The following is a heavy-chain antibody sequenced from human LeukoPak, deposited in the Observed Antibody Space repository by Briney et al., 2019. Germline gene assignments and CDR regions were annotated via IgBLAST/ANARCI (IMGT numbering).Heavy chain of an antibody. CDR3: ARGSRDGYNLGVDY. Sequence: SVTVSCTASGGTFSSYAISWVRQAPGQGLEWMGGIIPIFGTANYAQKFQGRVTITADESTSTAYMELSSLRSEDTAVYYCARGSRDGYNLGVDYWGQGTLVTVSS. CDR1: GGTFSSYA. V-gene: IGHV1-69*13. CDR2: IIPIFGTA. J-gene: IGHJ4*02. D-gene: IGHD5-24*01.